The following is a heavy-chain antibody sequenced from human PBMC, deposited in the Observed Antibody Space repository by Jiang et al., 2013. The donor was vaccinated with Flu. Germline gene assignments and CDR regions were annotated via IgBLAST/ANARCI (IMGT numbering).Heavy chain of an antibody. Sequence: PGLVKPSQTLSLTCTVSGGSISSGGYYWSWIRQHPGKGLEWIGYIYYSGSTYYNPSLKSRVTISVDTSKNQFSLKLSSVTAADTAVHYCARDLRFLAPYGMDVWGQGTTVTVSS. D-gene: IGHD3-3*01. V-gene: IGHV4-31*03. CDR1: GGSISSGGYY. CDR2: IYYSGST. CDR3: ARDLRFLAPYGMDV. J-gene: IGHJ6*02.